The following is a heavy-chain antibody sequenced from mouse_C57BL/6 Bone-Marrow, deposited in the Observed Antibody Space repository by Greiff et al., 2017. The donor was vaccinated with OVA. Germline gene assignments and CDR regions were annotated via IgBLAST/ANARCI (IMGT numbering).Heavy chain of an antibody. J-gene: IGHJ2*01. V-gene: IGHV1-62-2*01. CDR3: ARREEGDGYAY. Sequence: QVQLQQSGAELVKPGASVKLSCKASGYTFTEYTIHWVKQRSGQGLEWIGWFYPGSGSIKYNEKFQDKATMTADKASSTVYMELSRLTSEDTAVYFCARREEGDGYAYWGQGTTLTVSS. CDR2: FYPGSGSI. D-gene: IGHD2-3*01. CDR1: GYTFTEYT.